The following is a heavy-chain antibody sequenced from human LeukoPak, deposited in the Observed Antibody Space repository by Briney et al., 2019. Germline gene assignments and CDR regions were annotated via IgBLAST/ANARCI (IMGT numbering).Heavy chain of an antibody. CDR2: ISGSGDRT. CDR3: AIREPIGY. V-gene: IGHV3-23*01. D-gene: IGHD6-13*01. CDR1: GFIFANCV. J-gene: IGHJ4*02. Sequence: GGSLRLSCAASGFIFANCVISWTRQAPGKGPEWVSAISGSGDRTDYADSVRGRFTISRDNSKSTLYLQMNSLRVEDTAIYYCAIREPIGYWGQGSLVTVSP.